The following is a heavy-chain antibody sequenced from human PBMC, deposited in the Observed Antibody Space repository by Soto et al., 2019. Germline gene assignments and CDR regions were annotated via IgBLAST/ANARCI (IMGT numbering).Heavy chain of an antibody. CDR2: ISYDGSNK. V-gene: IGHV3-30-3*01. D-gene: IGHD2-15*01. CDR1: GFTFSTYV. CDR3: AGDRSVVVVPAPPDY. J-gene: IGHJ4*02. Sequence: QVQLVESGGGVVQPGRSLRLSCAASGFTFSTYVMHWVRQAPGKGLEWVALISYDGSNKYYADSAKGRFTISRDNSKNTLYLEMSSLRVEDTAVYDCAGDRSVVVVPAPPDYWGQGTLVTVSS.